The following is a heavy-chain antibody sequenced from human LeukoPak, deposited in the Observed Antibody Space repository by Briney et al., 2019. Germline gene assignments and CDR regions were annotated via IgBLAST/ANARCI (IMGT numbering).Heavy chain of an antibody. Sequence: QPGGSLRLSCAASGFTFSSYGMHWVRQAPGKGLEWVAVISYDGSNKYYADSVKGRFTISRDNSKNTLYLQMNSLRAEDTAVYYCARANGDYSDYYYYYYMDVWGKGTTVTVSS. J-gene: IGHJ6*03. V-gene: IGHV3-30*19. D-gene: IGHD4-17*01. CDR1: GFTFSSYG. CDR2: ISYDGSNK. CDR3: ARANGDYSDYYYYYYMDV.